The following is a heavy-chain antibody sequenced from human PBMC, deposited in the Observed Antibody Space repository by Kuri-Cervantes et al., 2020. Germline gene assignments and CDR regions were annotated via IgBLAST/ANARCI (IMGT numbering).Heavy chain of an antibody. Sequence: GSLRLSCTVSGGSISSYYWSWIRQPPGKGLEWIGYIYYSGSTYYNPSLKSRVTISVDTSKNQFSLKLSSVTAADTAVYYCARDRWDYGVELGAFDIWGQGTMVTVSS. CDR2: IYYSGST. J-gene: IGHJ3*02. CDR3: ARDRWDYGVELGAFDI. CDR1: GGSISSYY. V-gene: IGHV4-59*01. D-gene: IGHD4-17*01.